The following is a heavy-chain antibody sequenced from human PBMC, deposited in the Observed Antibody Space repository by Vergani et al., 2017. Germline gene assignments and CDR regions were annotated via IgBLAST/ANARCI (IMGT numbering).Heavy chain of an antibody. D-gene: IGHD5-18*01. CDR3: AKDQGGAMALLYYYYGMDV. J-gene: IGHJ6*02. CDR1: GFTFSSYG. V-gene: IGHV3-30*18. CDR2: ISYDGSNK. Sequence: VQLVESGGGLVQPGRSLRLSCAASGFTFSSYGMHWVRQAPGKGLEWVAVISYDGSNKYYADSVKGRFTISRDNSKNTLYLQMNSLRAEDTAVYYCAKDQGGAMALLYYYYGMDVWGQGTTVTVSS.